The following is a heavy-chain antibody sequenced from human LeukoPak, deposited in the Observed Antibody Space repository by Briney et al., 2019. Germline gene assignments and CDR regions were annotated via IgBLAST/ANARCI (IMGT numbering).Heavy chain of an antibody. Sequence: SETLSLTCTVSGGSVSSYYWSWIRQPPGKGLEWIGYIYYSGSTNYNPSLKSRVTISVDTSKNQFSLKLSSVTAADTAVYYCARAPGEWLRPWYFDLWGRGTLVTVSS. CDR2: IYYSGST. D-gene: IGHD5-12*01. CDR1: GGSVSSYY. J-gene: IGHJ2*01. CDR3: ARAPGEWLRPWYFDL. V-gene: IGHV4-59*02.